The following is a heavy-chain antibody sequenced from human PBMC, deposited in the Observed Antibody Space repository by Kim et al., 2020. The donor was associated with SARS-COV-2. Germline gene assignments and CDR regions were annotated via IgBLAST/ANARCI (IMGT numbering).Heavy chain of an antibody. V-gene: IGHV4-39*01. CDR1: GGSISSSSYY. Sequence: SETLSLTCTVSGGSISSSSYYWGWIRQPLGKGLEWLGTIHYSGSTYYNPSLKSRVTISVDTSKNQFSLRLSSVTAADTAIYYCATHYYIWGSPLKRSVAPGEFTDYWGQGTLVTVSS. CDR3: ATHYYIWGSPLKRSVAPGEFTDY. CDR2: IHYSGST. J-gene: IGHJ4*02. D-gene: IGHD3-16*01.